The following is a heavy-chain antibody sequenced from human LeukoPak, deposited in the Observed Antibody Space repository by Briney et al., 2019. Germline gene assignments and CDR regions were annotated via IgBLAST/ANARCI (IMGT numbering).Heavy chain of an antibody. CDR1: GFTFSTYS. CDR3: ARGGLTIFGVVTL. CDR2: ISSSSSYI. V-gene: IGHV3-21*01. J-gene: IGHJ4*02. D-gene: IGHD3-3*01. Sequence: PGGSLRLSCAASGFTFSTYSMNWVRQAPGEGLEWVSSISSSSSYIYYADSVKGRFTISRDNAKNSLFLQMNSLRAEDTAVYYCARGGLTIFGVVTLWGQGTLVTVSS.